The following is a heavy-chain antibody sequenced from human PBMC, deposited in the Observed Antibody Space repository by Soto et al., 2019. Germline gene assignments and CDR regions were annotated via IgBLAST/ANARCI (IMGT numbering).Heavy chain of an antibody. CDR1: GYTLTSYY. J-gene: IGHJ4*02. CDR2: INPSGGST. CDR3: ARGHGLAVAGRGDY. D-gene: IGHD6-19*01. Sequence: ASVKVSCKAPGYTLTSYYMHWVRQAPGQGLEWMGIINPSGGSTNYAQKFQGRVTMTRDTSTSTVYMELSSLRSEDTAVYYCARGHGLAVAGRGDYWGQGTLITVSS. V-gene: IGHV1-46*01.